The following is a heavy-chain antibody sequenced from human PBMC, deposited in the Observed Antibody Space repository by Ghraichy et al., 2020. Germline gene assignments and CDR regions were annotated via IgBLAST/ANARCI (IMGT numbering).Heavy chain of an antibody. Sequence: GESLNISCAASGFTFSSYAMSWVRQAPGKGLEWVSAISGSGGSTYYADSVKGRFTISRDNSKNTLYLQMNSLRAEDTALYYCAKDGTTSCHHYGMEVWGQGTTVTVSS. D-gene: IGHD2-2*01. CDR2: ISGSGGST. CDR3: AKDGTTSCHHYGMEV. V-gene: IGHV3-23*01. J-gene: IGHJ6*02. CDR1: GFTFSSYA.